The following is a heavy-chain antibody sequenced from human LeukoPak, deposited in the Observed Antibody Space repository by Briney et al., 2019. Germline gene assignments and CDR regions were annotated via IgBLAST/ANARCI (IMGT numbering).Heavy chain of an antibody. CDR2: IYYSGST. J-gene: IGHJ6*03. V-gene: IGHV4-59*01. D-gene: IGHD6-13*01. CDR3: ARADFAAAGLYYYYYMDV. Sequence: PSETLSLTCTVSGVSISSYYWSWIRQPPGKGLEWIGCIYYSGSTNYNPSLKSRVTISVDTSKNQFSLKLSSVTAADTAVYYCARADFAAAGLYYYYYMDVWGKGTTVTVSS. CDR1: GVSISSYY.